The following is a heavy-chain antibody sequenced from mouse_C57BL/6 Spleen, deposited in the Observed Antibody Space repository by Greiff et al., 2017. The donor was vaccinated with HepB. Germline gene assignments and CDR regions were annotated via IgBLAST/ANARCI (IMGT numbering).Heavy chain of an antibody. J-gene: IGHJ3*01. CDR2: IYPGSGST. Sequence: QVQLQHPGAELVKPGASVKMSCKASGYTFTSYWITWVKQRPGQGLEWIGDIYPGSGSTNYNEKFKSKATLTVDTSSSTAYMQLSSLTSEDSAVYYCARPYYYGSSYWFAYWGQGTLVTVSA. V-gene: IGHV1-55*01. D-gene: IGHD1-1*01. CDR1: GYTFTSYW. CDR3: ARPYYYGSSYWFAY.